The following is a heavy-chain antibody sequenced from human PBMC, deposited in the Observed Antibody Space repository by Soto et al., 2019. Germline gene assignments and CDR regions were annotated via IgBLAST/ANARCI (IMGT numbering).Heavy chain of an antibody. CDR3: ASRPKLPTITTVWWPLDF. CDR1: GFTISDKY. CDR2: INGGGDT. D-gene: IGHD2-21*01. V-gene: IGHV3-53*02. J-gene: IGHJ4*02. Sequence: EVQLVETGGGLIQPGGSLRLSCAASGFTISDKYMSWVRQAPGKGLEWVSVINGGGDTFYPDSVKGRFTISRDNSENTLYLQMNNLRAADTAIYFCASRPKLPTITTVWWPLDFWGPGTLVTVSS.